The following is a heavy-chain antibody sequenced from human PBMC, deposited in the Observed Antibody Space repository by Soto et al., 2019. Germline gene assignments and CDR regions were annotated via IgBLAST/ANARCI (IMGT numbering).Heavy chain of an antibody. D-gene: IGHD3-3*01. CDR3: ARTWSGYLDY. J-gene: IGHJ4*02. CDR2: IYYSGST. Sequence: LSLTCTVSGGSISSGGYYWSWIRQHPGKGLEWIGYIYYSGSTYYNPSLKSRVTISVDTSKNQFSLKLSSVTAADTAVYYCARTWSGYLDYWGQGXLVTVYS. CDR1: GGSISSGGYY. V-gene: IGHV4-31*03.